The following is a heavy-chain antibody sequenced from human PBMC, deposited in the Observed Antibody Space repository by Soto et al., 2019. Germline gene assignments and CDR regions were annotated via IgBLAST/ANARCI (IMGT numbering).Heavy chain of an antibody. J-gene: IGHJ4*02. CDR2: IIPILGIA. D-gene: IGHD6-19*01. V-gene: IGHV1-69*02. CDR1: GGTFSSYT. Sequence: QVQLVQSGAEVKKPGSSVKVSCKASGGTFSSYTISWVRQAPGQGLEWMGRIIPILGIANYAQKFQGRVTITADKSTSTAYTELSSLSSKNTAVYDCATPASGIEVAVFDYWGQGTLVTVSS. CDR3: ATPASGIEVAVFDY.